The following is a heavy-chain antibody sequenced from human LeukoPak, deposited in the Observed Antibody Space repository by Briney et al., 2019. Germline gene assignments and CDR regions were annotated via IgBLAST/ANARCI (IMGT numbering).Heavy chain of an antibody. CDR3: ARLRRDGYIIGIDP. Sequence: PSETLSLTCAVYGGSFSGYYWSWIRQPPGKGLEWIGEINHSGSTNYNPSLKSRVTISVDTSKNQFSLKLSSVTAADTAVYYCARLRRDGYIIGIDPWGQGTLVTVSS. V-gene: IGHV4-34*01. CDR1: GGSFSGYY. J-gene: IGHJ5*02. CDR2: INHSGST. D-gene: IGHD5-24*01.